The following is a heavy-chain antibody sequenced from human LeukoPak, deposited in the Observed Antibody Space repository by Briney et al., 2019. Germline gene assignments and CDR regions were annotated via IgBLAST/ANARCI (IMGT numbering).Heavy chain of an antibody. CDR2: ISIGSNNM. V-gene: IGHV3-48*01. Sequence: PGGSLRLSCAASGFTFSTYNMNWVRQAPGRGLEWVSYISIGSNNMFYADSVKGQFTISRDNAENSLYLQMNTLRAEDTAVYYCVRDDTVTGHFDYWGQGTLVTVSS. J-gene: IGHJ4*02. D-gene: IGHD4-11*01. CDR1: GFTFSTYN. CDR3: VRDDTVTGHFDY.